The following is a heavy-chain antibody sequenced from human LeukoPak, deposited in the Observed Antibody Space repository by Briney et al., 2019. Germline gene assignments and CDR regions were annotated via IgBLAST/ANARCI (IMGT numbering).Heavy chain of an antibody. CDR2: IYYSGST. V-gene: IGHV4-39*07. CDR1: GGSISSSSYY. Sequence: PSETLSLTCTVSGGSISSSSYYWGWIRQPPGKGLEWIGSIYYSGSTNYNPPLKSRVTISVDTSKNQFSLKLSSVTAADTAVYYCARGSMRYYYGSGRSRNYYYYMDVWGKGTTVTISS. J-gene: IGHJ6*03. D-gene: IGHD3-10*01. CDR3: ARGSMRYYYGSGRSRNYYYYMDV.